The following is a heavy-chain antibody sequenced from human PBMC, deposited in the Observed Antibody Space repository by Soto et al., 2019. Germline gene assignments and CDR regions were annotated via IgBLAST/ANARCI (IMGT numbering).Heavy chain of an antibody. CDR2: INPNSGGT. CDR1: GYTLTGAY. CDR3: ARDFPTRSSGVDV. J-gene: IGHJ6*02. V-gene: IGHV1-2*02. Sequence: ASVKVSCKAAGYTLTGAYIDWGRQAPGQGLEWMGCINPNSGGTEFAQKFEGRVTVTRDKFITTVYMEMNRLRSDDTGVYYCARDFPTRSSGVDVWGQGTAVTVSS.